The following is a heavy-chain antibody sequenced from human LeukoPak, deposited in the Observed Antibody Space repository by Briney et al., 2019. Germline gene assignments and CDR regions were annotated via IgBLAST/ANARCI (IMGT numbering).Heavy chain of an antibody. D-gene: IGHD5-18*01. J-gene: IGHJ4*02. V-gene: IGHV3-48*02. CDR3: ARMIDYNYGYAFDY. CDR2: MSTSGSI. Sequence: GGSLRLSCAASGFTLSSYTMNWVRQAPGKGLEWVSYMSTSGSISYTDSVKGRSTISRDSAKNSLYLQMNSLRDGDTAVYYCARMIDYNYGYAFDYWGQGTLVTVSS. CDR1: GFTLSSYT.